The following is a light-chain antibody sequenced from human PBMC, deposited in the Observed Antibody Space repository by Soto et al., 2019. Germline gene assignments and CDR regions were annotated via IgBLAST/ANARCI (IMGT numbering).Light chain of an antibody. CDR2: DSS. CDR3: QQYGTSPVT. Sequence: VMTQSPATLSVSPGERATLSCRASHIVMKDLAWYQQKPGQAPRLLIYDSSTRASGIPPRFSGGGSGTDFSLTISSLQSEDSAVYYCQQYGTSPVTFGGGTKAEIK. CDR1: HIVMKD. V-gene: IGKV3-15*01. J-gene: IGKJ4*01.